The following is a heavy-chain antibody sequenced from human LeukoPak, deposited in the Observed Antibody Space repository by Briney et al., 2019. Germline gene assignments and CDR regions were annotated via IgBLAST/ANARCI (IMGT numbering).Heavy chain of an antibody. V-gene: IGHV3-23*01. J-gene: IGHJ4*02. CDR1: GFTFSSYA. CDR3: AKGRLYYDPGD. D-gene: IGHD3-16*01. CDR2: VSGSGGST. Sequence: GGSLRLSCAASGFTFSSYAMSWVRQAPGKGLEWVSTVSGSGGSTYYADSVEGRFTVSRDNSKNTLFLQMNSLRAEDTAVYYCAKGRLYYDPGDWGQGTLVTVSS.